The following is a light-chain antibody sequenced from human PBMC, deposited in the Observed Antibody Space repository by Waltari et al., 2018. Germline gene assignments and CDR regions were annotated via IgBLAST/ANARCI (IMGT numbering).Light chain of an antibody. CDR3: SSYSSRDTLV. CDR2: DVN. J-gene: IGLJ1*01. V-gene: IGLV2-14*03. CDR1: SSDIGGFVY. Sequence: QSALTQPASVSGSPGQSIPLSCSGTSSDIGGFVYVAWYQQHPDKIPRLLIYDVNDRPAGVSNRFAGSKSGNTASLTISGRQAEDEADYYCSSYSSRDTLVFGGGTKVSVL.